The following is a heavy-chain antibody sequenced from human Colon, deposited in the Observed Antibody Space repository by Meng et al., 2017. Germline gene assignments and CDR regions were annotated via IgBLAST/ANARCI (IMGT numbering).Heavy chain of an antibody. CDR1: GASVRSPDHQ. CDR2: ARIDYANT. D-gene: IGHD3-16*01. CDR3: ARDYWGSLDF. J-gene: IGHJ4*02. V-gene: IGHV4-61*08. Sequence: QLQGSGPGPVRPSEPLPLICAVSGASVRSPDHQWGWVRQPPGKGLEWIGYARIDYANTNYNPSLKSRVNVSLDTSKNQFSLNVRSVTAADTAVYYCARDYWGSLDFWEQGILVTVSS.